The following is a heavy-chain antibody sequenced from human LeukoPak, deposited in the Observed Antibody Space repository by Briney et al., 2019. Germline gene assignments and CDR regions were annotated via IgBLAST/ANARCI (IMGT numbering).Heavy chain of an antibody. V-gene: IGHV3-48*03. J-gene: IGHJ4*02. D-gene: IGHD6-13*01. CDR1: RVTFSIYE. Sequence: PGGSLRLSCSAARVTFSIYEFHRVRQAPGKGLEWVSYISSSGVTKHYADSVKGRFTISRDNAENSLFLQMNSLRAEDTAVYYCARESAAGPRYFDYWGQGTLVTVSS. CDR3: ARESAAGPRYFDY. CDR2: ISSSGVTK.